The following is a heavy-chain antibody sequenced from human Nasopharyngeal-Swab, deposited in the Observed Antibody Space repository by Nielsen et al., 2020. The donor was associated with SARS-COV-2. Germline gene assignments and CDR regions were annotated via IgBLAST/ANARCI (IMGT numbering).Heavy chain of an antibody. CDR3: TRDLNMGVVTPGYFQH. V-gene: IGHV1-69*04. CDR2: IIPILGRA. CDR1: EGTFSSYA. D-gene: IGHD4-23*01. J-gene: IGHJ1*01. Sequence: SGKVSCKASEGTFSSYAISWVRQAAGQGLEWMGRIIPILGRANYAQKFQGRVTITADKSTSTAYMELSSLRSEDTSVYYCTRDLNMGVVTPGYFQHWGQGTLVTVSS.